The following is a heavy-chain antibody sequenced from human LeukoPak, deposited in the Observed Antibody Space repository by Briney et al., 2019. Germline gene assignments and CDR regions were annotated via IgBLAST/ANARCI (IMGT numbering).Heavy chain of an antibody. V-gene: IGHV1-18*01. CDR1: XXTFTSYG. CDR3: ARDSGDYPNSKFDP. Sequence: AXXKVSCXXSXXTFTSYGISWVRQAPGKGLEGMGWISAYNGKTNYAQKLQGRVTMTTHTSTSTAYMELRSLRSDDTAVYYCARDSGDYPNSKFDPWGQGTXVTXSS. D-gene: IGHD4-17*01. CDR2: ISAYNGKT. J-gene: IGHJ5*02.